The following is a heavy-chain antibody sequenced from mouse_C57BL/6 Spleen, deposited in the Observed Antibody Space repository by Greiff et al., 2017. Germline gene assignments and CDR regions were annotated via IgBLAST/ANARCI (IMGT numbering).Heavy chain of an antibody. CDR3: ARGSDCGG. CDR1: GFNIKNSY. D-gene: IGHD1-1*01. J-gene: IGHJ1*03. V-gene: IGHV14-3*01. CDR2: IDPANGNT. Sequence: VQLQQSGPELVKPGASVKLSCTASGFNIKNSYMHWVKQRPEQGLEWIGSIDPANGNTKYAPKFQGKATITADTSSSTAYLQLSSLTSEDTAIYYCARGSDCGGWGTGTTVTVSS.